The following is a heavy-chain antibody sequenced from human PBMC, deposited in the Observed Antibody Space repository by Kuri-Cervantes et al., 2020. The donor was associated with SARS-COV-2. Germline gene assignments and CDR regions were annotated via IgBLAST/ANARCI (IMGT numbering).Heavy chain of an antibody. Sequence: SETLSLTCTVSGGSISSYYWSWIRQPAGKGLEWIGRIYTSGSTNYNPSLKSRVTMSVDTSKNQFSLKLSSVTAADTAVYYCARRWWLLRLRGFFDYWGQGTLVTDSS. CDR1: GGSISSYY. D-gene: IGHD3-3*01. CDR2: IYTSGST. CDR3: ARRWWLLRLRGFFDY. V-gene: IGHV4-4*07. J-gene: IGHJ4*02.